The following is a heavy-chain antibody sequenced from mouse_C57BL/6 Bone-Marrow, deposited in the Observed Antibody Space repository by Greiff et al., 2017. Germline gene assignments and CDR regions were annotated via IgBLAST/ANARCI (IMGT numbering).Heavy chain of an antibody. CDR1: GYTFTSYW. J-gene: IGHJ2*01. CDR3: ARFGNYYGSSSFDY. V-gene: IGHV1-52*01. Sequence: VQLQQPGAELVRPGSSVKLSCKASGYTFTSYWMHWVKQRPIQGLEWIGNIDPSDSETHYNQKFKDKATLTVDKSSSTAYMQLSSLTSEDSAVYYCARFGNYYGSSSFDYWGQGTTLTVSS. D-gene: IGHD1-1*01. CDR2: IDPSDSET.